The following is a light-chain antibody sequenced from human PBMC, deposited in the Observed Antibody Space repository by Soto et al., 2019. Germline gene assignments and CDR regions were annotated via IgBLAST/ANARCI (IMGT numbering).Light chain of an antibody. CDR1: NSDVGGFSY. CDR2: GVT. CDR3: CSYAGSSQV. Sequence: QSALTQPRSVSGSPGQSVTISCTGTNSDVGGFSYVSWYQQLPGKAPKLIIYGVTKRPSGVPDRFSGSKSGSTASLTISGLQAEDAADYYCCSYAGSSQVFGTGTKVTVL. J-gene: IGLJ1*01. V-gene: IGLV2-11*01.